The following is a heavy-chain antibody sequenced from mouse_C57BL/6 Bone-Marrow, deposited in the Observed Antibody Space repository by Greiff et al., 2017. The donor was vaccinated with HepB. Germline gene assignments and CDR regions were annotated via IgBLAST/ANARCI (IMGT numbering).Heavy chain of an antibody. Sequence: VQLQQPGAELVRPGSSVKLSCKASGYTFTSYWLHWVKQRPIQGLEWIGNIDPSDSETHYNQKFKDKATLTVDKSSSTAYMQLSSLTSEDSAVYYGASDYYGSTMDYWGQGTSVTVSS. CDR1: GYTFTSYW. D-gene: IGHD1-1*01. J-gene: IGHJ4*01. CDR3: ASDYYGSTMDY. V-gene: IGHV1-52*01. CDR2: IDPSDSET.